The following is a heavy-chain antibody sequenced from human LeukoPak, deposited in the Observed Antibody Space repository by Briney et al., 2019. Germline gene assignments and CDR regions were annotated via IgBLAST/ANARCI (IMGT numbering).Heavy chain of an antibody. D-gene: IGHD1-26*01. CDR2: INPNSGGT. J-gene: IGHJ4*02. V-gene: IGHV1-2*02. CDR1: GYTFTGYY. CDR3: ARGARPYSGSYYSDY. Sequence: ASVKVSCKASGYTFTGYYMHWVRQAPGQGLEWMGWINPNSGGTNDAQKFQGRVTMTRDTSISTAYMELSRLRSDDTAVYYCARGARPYSGSYYSDYWGQGTLVTVSS.